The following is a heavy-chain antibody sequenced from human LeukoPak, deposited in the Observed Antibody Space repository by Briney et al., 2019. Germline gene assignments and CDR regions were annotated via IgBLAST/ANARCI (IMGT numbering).Heavy chain of an antibody. D-gene: IGHD6-19*01. J-gene: IGHJ4*02. CDR3: ARSSPGIAVAGSGY. CDR2: INSDGSST. V-gene: IGHV3-74*01. CDR1: VFTFSSYW. Sequence: GGSLRLSCAASVFTFSSYWVHWVRHAPGKGLVCVSRINSDGSSTTYADSVKGRFTISRDNAKNTLYLQMNSLRAEDTAVYYCARSSPGIAVAGSGYWGQGTLVTVSS.